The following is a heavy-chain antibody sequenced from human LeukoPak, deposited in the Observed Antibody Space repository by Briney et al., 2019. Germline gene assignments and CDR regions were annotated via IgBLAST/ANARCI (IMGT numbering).Heavy chain of an antibody. V-gene: IGHV1-2*02. Sequence: ASVKVSCKASGYTFTGYYMHWVRQAPGQGLEWMGWIIPNSGGTNYAQKFQGRVTMTRDTSISTAYMELSRLRSDDTAVYYCARGQKVIWSGYYFDYWGQGTLVTVSS. J-gene: IGHJ4*02. CDR2: IIPNSGGT. CDR1: GYTFTGYY. D-gene: IGHD3-3*01. CDR3: ARGQKVIWSGYYFDY.